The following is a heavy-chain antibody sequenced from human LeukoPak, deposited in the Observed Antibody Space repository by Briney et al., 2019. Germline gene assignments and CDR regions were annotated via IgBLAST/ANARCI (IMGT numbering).Heavy chain of an antibody. J-gene: IGHJ4*02. V-gene: IGHV4-61*02. D-gene: IGHD6-19*01. CDR2: SYTSGST. CDR1: GGSISSGIYY. CDR3: ARGAVTGHFDY. Sequence: SETLSLTCTVSGGSISSGIYYWSWIRQPAGKGLEWIGRSYTSGSTNYNPSLKSRVTISLDTSKNQFSLKLSSVTAADTAIYYCARGAVTGHFDYWGQGTLVTVSS.